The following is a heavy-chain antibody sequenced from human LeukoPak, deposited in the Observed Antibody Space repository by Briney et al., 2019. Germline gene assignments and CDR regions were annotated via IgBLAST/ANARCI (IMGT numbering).Heavy chain of an antibody. Sequence: SVKVSCKASGYTFTSYGISWVRQAPGQGLEWMGRIIPILGIANYAQKFQGRVTITADKSTSTAYMELSSLRSEDTAVYYCARGEAYCGGDCYSNYYYGMDVWGQGTTVTVSS. V-gene: IGHV1-69*04. J-gene: IGHJ6*02. CDR3: ARGEAYCGGDCYSNYYYGMDV. CDR2: IIPILGIA. D-gene: IGHD2-21*02. CDR1: GYTFTSYG.